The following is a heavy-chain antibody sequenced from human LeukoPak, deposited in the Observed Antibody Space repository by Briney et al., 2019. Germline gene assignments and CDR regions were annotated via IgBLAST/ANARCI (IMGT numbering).Heavy chain of an antibody. CDR1: GFTDSSNY. CDR2: IYSGGST. D-gene: IGHD3-10*01. V-gene: IGHV3-53*01. CDR3: ASGSGSYCTPYYYMDV. J-gene: IGHJ6*03. Sequence: GGSLRLSCAASGFTDSSNYMSWVRQAPGKGLEWVSVIYSGGSTYYADSVKGRFTISRDNSKNTLYLQMNSLRAEDTAVCYCASGSGSYCTPYYYMDVWGTGTTVTVSS.